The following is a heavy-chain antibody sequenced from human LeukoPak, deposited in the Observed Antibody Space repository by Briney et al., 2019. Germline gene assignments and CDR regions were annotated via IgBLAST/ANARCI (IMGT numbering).Heavy chain of an antibody. CDR1: GYTFTSYD. V-gene: IGHV1-8*03. CDR2: MNPNSGNT. Sequence: GASVKVSCKASGYTFTSYDINWVRQGTGQGLEWMGWMNPNSGNTGYAQKFQGRVTITRNTSISTAYMELSSLRSEDTAVYYCARGQLDSSSSGGDRPYGYWGQGTLVTVSS. D-gene: IGHD6-6*01. J-gene: IGHJ4*02. CDR3: ARGQLDSSSSGGDRPYGY.